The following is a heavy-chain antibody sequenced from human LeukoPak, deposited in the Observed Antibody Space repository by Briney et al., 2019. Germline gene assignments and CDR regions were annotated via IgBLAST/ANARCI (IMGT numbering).Heavy chain of an antibody. CDR3: ARHLGGGPAATPFDY. CDR2: IYPGDSDT. CDR1: GYSFTGYW. Sequence: GESLKISCKGSGYSFTGYWIGWVRQMPGKGLEWMGIIYPGDSDTRYSPSFQGQVTIPADKSISTAYLQWSSLKASDTAMYYCARHLGGGPAATPFDYWGQGTLVTVSS. V-gene: IGHV5-51*01. J-gene: IGHJ4*02. D-gene: IGHD2-2*01.